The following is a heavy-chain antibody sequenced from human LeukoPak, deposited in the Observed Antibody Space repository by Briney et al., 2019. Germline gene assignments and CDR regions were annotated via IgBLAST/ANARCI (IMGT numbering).Heavy chain of an antibody. CDR1: GITSSSYA. J-gene: IGHJ4*02. CDR3: AKHTGGSRCFED. Sequence: GGSLRLSCAASGITSSSYAMSWVRQAPGKGLEWVSAISGSGSGTYYADSVKGRFTVSRDNSKNTLYLQMNSLRAEDTALYYCAKHTGGSRCFEDWGQGALVTVSS. D-gene: IGHD2-8*01. CDR2: ISGSGSGT. V-gene: IGHV3-23*01.